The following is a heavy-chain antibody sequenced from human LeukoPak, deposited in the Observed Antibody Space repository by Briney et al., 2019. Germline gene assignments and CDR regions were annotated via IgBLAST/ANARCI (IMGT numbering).Heavy chain of an antibody. D-gene: IGHD2-21*02. CDR1: GGSLTDYV. J-gene: IGHJ4*02. CDR2: IIPTGPA. V-gene: IGHV4-34*12. CDR3: ARVASRVPPQSSIVVPVSSFDS. Sequence: SETLSLTCAVSGGSLTDYVWAWIRNPQGKSLEGIPEIIPTGPASYKTSLRSRVTIAIDMSQKQFSLTMTSMTAADTAVYFCARVASRVPPQSSIVVPVSSFDSWGQGTLVTVSS.